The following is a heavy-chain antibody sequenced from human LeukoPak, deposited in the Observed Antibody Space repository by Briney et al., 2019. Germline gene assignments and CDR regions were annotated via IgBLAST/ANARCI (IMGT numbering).Heavy chain of an antibody. CDR3: ASSSKADYYGSGIYYYMDV. J-gene: IGHJ6*03. CDR2: IYYSGST. D-gene: IGHD3-10*01. Sequence: SETLSLTCTVSGGSISSGGYYWSWIRQHPGKGLEWIGYIYYSGSTYYNPSLKSRVTISVDTSKNQFSLKLSSVTAADTAVYYCASSSKADYYGSGIYYYMDVWGKGTTVTVSS. CDR1: GGSISSGGYY. V-gene: IGHV4-31*03.